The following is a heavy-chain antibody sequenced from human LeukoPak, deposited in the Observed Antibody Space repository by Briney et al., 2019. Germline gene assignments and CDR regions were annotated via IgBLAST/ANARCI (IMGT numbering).Heavy chain of an antibody. V-gene: IGHV4-4*07. CDR2: IYTSGNT. CDR3: ARKVLDRETYYYDSSGLDDAFDI. Sequence: SETLSLTCTVSGGSISSYFWNYIRQPAGKGLEWIGRIYTSGNTSYNPSLKSRVTMSVDTSKNQFSLKLSSVTAADTAVYYCARKVLDRETYYYDSSGLDDAFDIWGQGTMVTVSS. J-gene: IGHJ3*02. D-gene: IGHD3-22*01. CDR1: GGSISSYF.